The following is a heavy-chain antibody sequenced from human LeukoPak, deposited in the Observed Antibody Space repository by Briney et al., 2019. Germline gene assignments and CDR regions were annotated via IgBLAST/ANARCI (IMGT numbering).Heavy chain of an antibody. V-gene: IGHV1-46*03. CDR3: ARSDTAMARDY. CDR1: GYTFTSYY. Sequence: ASVKVSCKASGYTFTSYYMHWVRQAPGQGLEWMGIINPSGGSTSYAQKSQGRVTMTRDTSTSTGYMELSSLRSEDTAVYYCARSDTAMARDYWGQGTLVTVSS. D-gene: IGHD5-18*01. CDR2: INPSGGST. J-gene: IGHJ4*02.